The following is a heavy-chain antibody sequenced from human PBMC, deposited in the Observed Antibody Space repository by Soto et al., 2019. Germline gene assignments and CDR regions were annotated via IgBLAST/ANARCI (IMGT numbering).Heavy chain of an antibody. CDR2: IGTAGDP. J-gene: IGHJ4*02. Sequence: PGGSLRLSCATSGFTFSSYDMHWVRQATGKGLEWVSAIGTAGDPYYPGSVKGRFTISRENAKNSLYLQMNSLRAGDTAVYYCARSPPGFCPDYWGQGTLVTVSS. CDR1: GFTFSSYD. V-gene: IGHV3-13*05. D-gene: IGHD3-3*01. CDR3: ARSPPGFCPDY.